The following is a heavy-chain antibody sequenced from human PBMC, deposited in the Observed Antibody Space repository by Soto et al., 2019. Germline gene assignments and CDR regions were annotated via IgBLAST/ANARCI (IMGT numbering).Heavy chain of an antibody. CDR2: IIPIFGTA. D-gene: IGHD3-22*01. CDR1: GGTFSSYA. CDR3: ARDSQLNYYDSSGSVYYYYGMDV. V-gene: IGHV1-69*06. J-gene: IGHJ6*02. Sequence: RASVKVSCKASGGTFSSYAISWVRQAPGQGLEWMGGIIPIFGTANYAQKFQGRVTITADKSTSTAYMELSSLRSEDTAVYYCARDSQLNYYDSSGSVYYYYGMDVWGQGTTVTVSS.